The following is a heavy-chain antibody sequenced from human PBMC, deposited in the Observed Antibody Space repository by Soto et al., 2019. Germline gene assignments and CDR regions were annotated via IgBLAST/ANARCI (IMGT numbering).Heavy chain of an antibody. CDR2: MNPGSGDT. D-gene: IGHD3-16*01. J-gene: IGHJ5*02. Sequence: ASVKVPCKASGYSFTNNDVTWVRQATGQGLEWMGWMNPGSGDTGYAQKFQGRVTMTRDISIATAYMELSSLRSDDTAIYYCARMATFGSLNWFDPWGQGTLVTVSS. CDR3: ARMATFGSLNWFDP. CDR1: GYSFTNND. V-gene: IGHV1-8*01.